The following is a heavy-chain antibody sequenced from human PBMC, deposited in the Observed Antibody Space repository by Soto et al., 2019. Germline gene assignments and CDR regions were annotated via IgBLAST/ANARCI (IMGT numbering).Heavy chain of an antibody. D-gene: IGHD4-17*01. Sequence: PGGSLRLSCAAAGFTFSSYGMHWVRQAPGTGLEWVAVMSYDGSKYYADTVKGRFTISRDNSKNTLYLQINSLRPEDTAVYYRAKDFTPWFGDYFYYYYGMDVWGQGTTVTVSS. V-gene: IGHV3-30*18. CDR1: GFTFSSYG. CDR3: AKDFTPWFGDYFYYYYGMDV. CDR2: MSYDGSK. J-gene: IGHJ6*02.